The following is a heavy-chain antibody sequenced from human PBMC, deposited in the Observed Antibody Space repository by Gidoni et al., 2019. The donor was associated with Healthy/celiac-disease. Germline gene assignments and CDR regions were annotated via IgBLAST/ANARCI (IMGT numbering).Heavy chain of an antibody. CDR1: GFTFSSYA. Sequence: EVQLLESGGGLVQPGGSLRLSCAASGFTFSSYAMSLVRQAPGKGLEWGSAISGSGGSTYYADSVKGRFTISRDNSKNTLYLQMNSLRAEDTAVYYCAKGSEWELLPFWFDPWGQGTLVTVSS. J-gene: IGHJ5*02. V-gene: IGHV3-23*01. D-gene: IGHD1-26*01. CDR2: ISGSGGST. CDR3: AKGSEWELLPFWFDP.